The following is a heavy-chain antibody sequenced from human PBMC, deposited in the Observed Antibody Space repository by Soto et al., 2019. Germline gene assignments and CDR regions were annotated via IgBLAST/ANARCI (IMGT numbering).Heavy chain of an antibody. D-gene: IGHD4-17*01. CDR2: ISGSGGSA. Sequence: GGSLRLSCAASGFTFSSYAMSWVRQAPGKGLEWVSSISGSGGSAYYADSVKGRFTISRDNSKDTLYLQMNSLRAEDTALYYCAKVEADYGDSEYYYGMDVWGQGTKVTVSS. CDR1: GFTFSSYA. V-gene: IGHV3-23*01. CDR3: AKVEADYGDSEYYYGMDV. J-gene: IGHJ6*02.